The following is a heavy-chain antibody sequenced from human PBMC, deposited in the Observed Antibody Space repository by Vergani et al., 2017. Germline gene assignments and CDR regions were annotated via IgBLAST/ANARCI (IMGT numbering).Heavy chain of an antibody. J-gene: IGHJ3*02. CDR1: GYTFTSYY. Sequence: VQLVQSGAEVKKPGASVKVSCKASGYTFTSYYMHWVRQAPGQGLEWMGIINPSGGSTSYAQKFQGRVTMTRDTSISTAYMELSRLRSDDTAVYYCARDRASSGWYLAFDIWGQGTMVTVSS. CDR3: ARDRASSGWYLAFDI. CDR2: INPSGGST. D-gene: IGHD6-19*01. V-gene: IGHV1-46*01.